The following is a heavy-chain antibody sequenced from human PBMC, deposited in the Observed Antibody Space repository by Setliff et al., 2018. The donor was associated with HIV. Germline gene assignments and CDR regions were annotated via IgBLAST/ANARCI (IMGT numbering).Heavy chain of an antibody. J-gene: IGHJ4*02. V-gene: IGHV1-69*13. CDR1: GGTFSSYA. D-gene: IGHD1-26*01. CDR3: ARAHSGSYYYRNYFDS. Sequence: SVKVSCKASGGTFSSYAISWVRQAPGQGLEWMGGIIPIFGAANYAQKFQGRVTITADESTSTAYMELSSLRSEDTAVYYCARAHSGSYYYRNYFDSWGQGTLVTVSS. CDR2: IIPIFGAA.